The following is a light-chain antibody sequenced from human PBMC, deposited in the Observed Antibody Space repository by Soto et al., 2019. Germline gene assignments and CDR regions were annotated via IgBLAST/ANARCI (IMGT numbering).Light chain of an antibody. Sequence: DIQMTLSPSTLSASVGDRVTITCRASRSISDWLAWYQQKPGKAPELLIFDASSLKSGVPSRFSGSGSGTEFTLTICRLQPDDVATYYCLQYSSHSWTFGQGTKVDFK. CDR2: DAS. V-gene: IGKV1-5*01. J-gene: IGKJ1*01. CDR3: LQYSSHSWT. CDR1: RSISDW.